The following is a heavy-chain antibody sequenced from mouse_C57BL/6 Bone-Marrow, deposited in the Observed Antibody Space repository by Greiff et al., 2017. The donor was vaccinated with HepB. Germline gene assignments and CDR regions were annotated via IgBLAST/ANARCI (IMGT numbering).Heavy chain of an antibody. J-gene: IGHJ2*01. CDR3: ARRTKGVKRYFDY. D-gene: IGHD1-3*01. Sequence: EVKLQQSGPELVKPGASVKISCKASGYTFTDYYMNWVKQSHGKSLEWIGDINPNNGGTSYNQKFKGKATLTVDKSSSTAYMELRSLTSEDSAVYYCARRTKGVKRYFDYWGQGTTLTVSS. CDR2: INPNNGGT. CDR1: GYTFTDYY. V-gene: IGHV1-26*01.